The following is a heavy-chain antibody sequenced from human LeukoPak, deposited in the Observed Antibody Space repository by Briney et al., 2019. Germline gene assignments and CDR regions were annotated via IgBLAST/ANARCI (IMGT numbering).Heavy chain of an antibody. Sequence: ASVKVSCKASGYTFTGYYMHWVRQAPGQGLEWMGWINPNSGGTNYAQKFQGRVTMTRDTSISTAYMELSRLRSDDTAVYYCARPMVPYYYYYGMDVWGQGTTVTVSS. CDR2: INPNSGGT. D-gene: IGHD6-13*01. J-gene: IGHJ6*02. V-gene: IGHV1-2*02. CDR3: ARPMVPYYYYYGMDV. CDR1: GYTFTGYY.